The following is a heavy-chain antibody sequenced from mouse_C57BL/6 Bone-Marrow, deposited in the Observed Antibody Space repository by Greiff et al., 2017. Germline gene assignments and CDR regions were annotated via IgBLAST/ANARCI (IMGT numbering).Heavy chain of an antibody. CDR1: GYTFTSYW. D-gene: IGHD1-1*01. CDR2: IFPGSGST. Sequence: QVQLQQSGPELVRPGASVKISCTAPGYTFTSYWMQWVRQRPGQGLEWIGEIFPGSGSTYYNEKVKGKATLTVDTSSSTAYMQLSSLTSEDSAVYFCARGYYYGSSYVWFAYWGQGTLVTVSA. V-gene: IGHV1-56*01. J-gene: IGHJ3*01. CDR3: ARGYYYGSSYVWFAY.